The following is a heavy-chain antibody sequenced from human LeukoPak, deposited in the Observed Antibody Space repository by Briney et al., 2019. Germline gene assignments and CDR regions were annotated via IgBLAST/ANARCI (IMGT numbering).Heavy chain of an antibody. CDR2: INPSSGGT. CDR3: ARGGITGTTYYYYYMDV. V-gene: IGHV1-2*02. CDR1: GYTFTCYY. J-gene: IGHJ6*03. Sequence: GASVKVSCKASGYTFTCYYMHWVRQAPGQGRGGMGWINPSSGGTNYAQKFQGRVTMTRDTSISTAYMELSRLRSDDTAVYYCARGGITGTTYYYYYMDVWGKGTTVTVSS. D-gene: IGHD1-7*01.